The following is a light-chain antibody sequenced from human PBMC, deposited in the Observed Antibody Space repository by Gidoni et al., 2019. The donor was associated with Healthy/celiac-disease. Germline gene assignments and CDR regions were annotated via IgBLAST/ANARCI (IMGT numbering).Light chain of an antibody. J-gene: IGKJ2*01. V-gene: IGKV1-33*01. CDR2: DAS. Sequence: DIQMTQSPSSLAASVGDRVTITCQANQDITNYLNWYQQKPGKAPKLLIDDASNLETGVPSRFSGSGSGTDFTFTISSLQPEDIATYYCQQYDFLPYTFGQGTKLEIK. CDR1: QDITNY. CDR3: QQYDFLPYT.